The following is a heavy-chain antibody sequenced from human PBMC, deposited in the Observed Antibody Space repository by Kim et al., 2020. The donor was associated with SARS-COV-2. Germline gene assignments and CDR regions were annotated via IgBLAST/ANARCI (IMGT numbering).Heavy chain of an antibody. D-gene: IGHD1-1*01. CDR1: GFTFSSYA. CDR2: ISGSGGST. J-gene: IGHJ6*02. Sequence: GGSLRLSCAASGFTFSSYAMSWVRQAPGKGLEWVSAISGSGGSTYYADSVKGRFTISRDNSKNTLYLQMNSLRAEDTAVYYCAKETGPQLEPFPPSAYGMDVWGQGTTVTVSS. CDR3: AKETGPQLEPFPPSAYGMDV. V-gene: IGHV3-23*01.